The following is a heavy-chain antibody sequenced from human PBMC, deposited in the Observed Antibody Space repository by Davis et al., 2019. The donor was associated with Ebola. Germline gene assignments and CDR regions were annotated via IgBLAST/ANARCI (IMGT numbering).Heavy chain of an antibody. CDR1: GFTFSTYS. V-gene: IGHV3-48*02. J-gene: IGHJ4*02. CDR2: ISSSSTII. CDR3: ARDFSYGDYVGYFDY. D-gene: IGHD4-17*01. Sequence: GGSLRLSCAASGFTFSTYSLNWVRQAPGKGLEWVSYISSSSTIIYYSDSVKGRFTISRDNAKDSLYLQMYSLRDEDTAVYYCARDFSYGDYVGYFDYWGRGTLVTVSS.